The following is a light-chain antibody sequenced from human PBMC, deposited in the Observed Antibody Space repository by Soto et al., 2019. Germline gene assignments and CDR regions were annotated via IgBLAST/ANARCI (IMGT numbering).Light chain of an antibody. J-gene: IGLJ1*01. V-gene: IGLV2-14*01. CDR3: SSYTSSSTLEV. CDR2: DVS. Sequence: QSALTQPASVSGSPGQSITISCSGTSCDVGGYNYVSWYQQHPGKASKLMIYDVSNRPSGASNRFSGSKSDNTASLTISGLQAEDETDYYCSSYTSSSTLEVFGTGTKVTVL. CDR1: SCDVGGYNY.